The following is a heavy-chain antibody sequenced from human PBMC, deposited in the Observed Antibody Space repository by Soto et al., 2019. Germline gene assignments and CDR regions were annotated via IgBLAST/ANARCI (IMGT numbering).Heavy chain of an antibody. Sequence: QVQLQVSGPGLVKPSATLSLSCTVSTGSTNSFYWSWIRQHPGKGLQWLGYFFYTGSTNHNPSLKSRVTISLDMSSNQFSLRLSSVTAADTAMYYCARSRDGYNLNPIDQWGQGLLVTVSS. CDR3: ARSRDGYNLNPIDQ. CDR1: TGSTNSFY. J-gene: IGHJ4*02. V-gene: IGHV4-59*01. CDR2: FFYTGST. D-gene: IGHD5-12*01.